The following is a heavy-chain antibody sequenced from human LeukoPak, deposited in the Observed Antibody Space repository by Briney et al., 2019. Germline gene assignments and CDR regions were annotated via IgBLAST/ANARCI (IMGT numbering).Heavy chain of an antibody. CDR1: GYSFTNYW. J-gene: IGHJ4*02. Sequence: PGESLKISCKWSGYSFTNYWIGWVRQMPGKGLEWMGIIYPGDSDTRYSTSFQGQVTLSADKSISTAYLQWSSLKASDTAMYYCALNPRGYCSGGRCYIGYWGQGTLVTVSS. V-gene: IGHV5-51*01. CDR2: IYPGDSDT. CDR3: ALNPRGYCSGGRCYIGY. D-gene: IGHD2-15*01.